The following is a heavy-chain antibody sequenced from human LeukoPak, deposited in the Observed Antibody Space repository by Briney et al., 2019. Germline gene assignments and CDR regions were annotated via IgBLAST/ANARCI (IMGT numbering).Heavy chain of an antibody. CDR3: ARDNGWSADF. D-gene: IGHD2-15*01. V-gene: IGHV3-7*03. J-gene: IGHJ4*02. CDR1: GFSFSRNG. CDR2: IKQDGSAK. Sequence: GSLRLSCAAFGFSFSRNGMYWVRQAPGKGLEWVANIKQDGSAKPCVDSVKGRFTISRDNAKNSLFLQMNSLRVEDTAVYYCARDNGWSADFWGQGTLVTVSS.